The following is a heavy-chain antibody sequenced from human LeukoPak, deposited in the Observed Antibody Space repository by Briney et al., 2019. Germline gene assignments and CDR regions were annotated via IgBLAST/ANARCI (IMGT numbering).Heavy chain of an antibody. V-gene: IGHV3-23*01. D-gene: IGHD2-2*02. CDR2: ISGSGGST. Sequence: GGSLRLSCAVSGFTFDDYAMHWVRQAPGKGLEWVSAISGSGGSTYYADSVKGRFTISRDNSKNTLYLQMNSLRAEDTAVYYCAKDRRSTSCYMDWGQGTLVTVSS. CDR3: AKDRRSTSCYMD. CDR1: GFTFDDYA. J-gene: IGHJ4*02.